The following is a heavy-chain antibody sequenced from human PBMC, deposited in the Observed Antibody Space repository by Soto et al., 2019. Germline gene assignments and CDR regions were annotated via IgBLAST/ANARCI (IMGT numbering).Heavy chain of an antibody. D-gene: IGHD3-3*01. V-gene: IGHV1-18*01. Sequence: ASVKVSFKASGYTFTSYGISWVRQAPGQGLEWMGWISAYNGNTNYAQKLQGRVTMTTDTSTSTAYMELRSLRSDDTAVYYCARDRKRAYDFWSGYHNWFDPWGQGTLVTVSS. CDR3: ARDRKRAYDFWSGYHNWFDP. J-gene: IGHJ5*02. CDR1: GYTFTSYG. CDR2: ISAYNGNT.